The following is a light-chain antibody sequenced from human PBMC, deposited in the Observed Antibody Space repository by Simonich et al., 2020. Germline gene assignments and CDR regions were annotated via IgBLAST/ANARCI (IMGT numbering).Light chain of an antibody. CDR2: LGS. V-gene: IGKV2-28*01. CDR3: MQALQTPWT. Sequence: DIVMTQSPLSLPVTPGEPASISCRSSQSLLHSNGYNYSDWYLQKTGQSPQPLIYLGSNRASGVPNRCSGSGSGTDFTLKISRVEAEDVGVYYCMQALQTPWTFGQGTKVEIK. CDR1: QSLLHSNGYNY. J-gene: IGKJ1*01.